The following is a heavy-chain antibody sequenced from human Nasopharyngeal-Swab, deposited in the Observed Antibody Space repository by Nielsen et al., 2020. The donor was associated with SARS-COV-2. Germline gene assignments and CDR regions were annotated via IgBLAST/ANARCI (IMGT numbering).Heavy chain of an antibody. CDR2: ISYDGSNK. Sequence: GGSLRLSCAASGFTFSSYGMHWVRQAPGKGLEWVAVISYDGSNKYYADSVKGRFTISRDNSKNTLYLQMNSLRAEDTAVYYCARDRILEWLYYYHYMDVWGKGTTVTVSS. CDR3: ARDRILEWLYYYHYMDV. D-gene: IGHD3-3*01. V-gene: IGHV3-30*03. J-gene: IGHJ6*03. CDR1: GFTFSSYG.